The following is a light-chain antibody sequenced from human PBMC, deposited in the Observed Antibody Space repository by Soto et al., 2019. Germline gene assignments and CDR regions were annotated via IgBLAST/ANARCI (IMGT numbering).Light chain of an antibody. V-gene: IGKV3-15*01. J-gene: IGKJ1*01. CDR3: QQYYNWPPWT. Sequence: ETVMTQSPATLSVSPGERATLSCRASQSVSSSLAWYQQIPGQAPRLLIYDASTRATGIPARFSGSGSGTEFTLTISSLQSEDFAVYYCQQYYNWPPWTFGQGTKVEIK. CDR1: QSVSSS. CDR2: DAS.